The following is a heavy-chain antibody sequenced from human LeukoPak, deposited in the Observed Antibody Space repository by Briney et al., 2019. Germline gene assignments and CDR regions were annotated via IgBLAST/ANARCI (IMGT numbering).Heavy chain of an antibody. V-gene: IGHV3-21*01. CDR3: ARALYSSSSGGFDY. Sequence: GGSLRLSCAASGFTFSSYSMNWVRQAPGKGLEWVSSISSSSSYIYYADSVKGRFTVSRDNAKNSLYLQMNSLRAEDTAVYYCARALYSSSSGGFDYWGQGTLVTVSS. J-gene: IGHJ4*02. D-gene: IGHD6-6*01. CDR2: ISSSSSYI. CDR1: GFTFSSYS.